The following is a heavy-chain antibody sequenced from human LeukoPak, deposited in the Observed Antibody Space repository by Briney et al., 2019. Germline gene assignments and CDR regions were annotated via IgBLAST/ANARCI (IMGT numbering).Heavy chain of an antibody. D-gene: IGHD6-13*01. Sequence: PGRSLRLSCAASGFTFSSYGMHWVRQAPGKGLEWVAVISYDGSNKYYADSVKGRFIISRDNSKNTLYLQMNSLRAEDTAVYYCAKDHGGIAIWGQGTMVTVSS. V-gene: IGHV3-30*18. CDR1: GFTFSSYG. J-gene: IGHJ3*02. CDR2: ISYDGSNK. CDR3: AKDHGGIAI.